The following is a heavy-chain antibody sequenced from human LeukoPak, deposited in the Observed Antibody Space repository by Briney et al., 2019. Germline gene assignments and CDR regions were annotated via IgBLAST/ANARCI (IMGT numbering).Heavy chain of an antibody. Sequence: SETLSLTCTVSGGSISNSSYYWGWIRQPPGKGLEWIGSIYYSGSTYYNPFLKSRVTISVDTSKNQFSLKLSSVTAADTAVYYCARRPFYYYDSSGYYDYWGQGTLVTVSS. CDR1: GGSISNSSYY. D-gene: IGHD3-22*01. J-gene: IGHJ4*02. CDR3: ARRPFYYYDSSGYYDY. CDR2: IYYSGST. V-gene: IGHV4-39*01.